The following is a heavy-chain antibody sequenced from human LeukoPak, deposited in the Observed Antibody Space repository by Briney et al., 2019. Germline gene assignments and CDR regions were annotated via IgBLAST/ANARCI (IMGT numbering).Heavy chain of an antibody. Sequence: PGGSLRLSCAASGFTFSSYAMSWVRQAPGKGLEWVSAISGSGSTIYYADSVKGRFTISRDNAKNSLYLQMNSLRAEDTAVYYCAREGGGLMDWGQGTLVTVSS. V-gene: IGHV3-23*01. CDR2: ISGSGSTI. J-gene: IGHJ4*02. CDR3: AREGGGLMD. D-gene: IGHD3-16*01. CDR1: GFTFSSYA.